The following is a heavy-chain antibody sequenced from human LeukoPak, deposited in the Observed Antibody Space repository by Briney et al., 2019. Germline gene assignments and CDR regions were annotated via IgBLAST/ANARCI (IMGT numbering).Heavy chain of an antibody. V-gene: IGHV5-51*01. CDR2: IYPGDSDT. Sequence: GESLKISCKTSGYSFTNYWLGWVRQMPGKGLEWMGIIYPGDSDTSYSPSFQGQVTISADKSISTAYLQWSSLKASDTAMYYCARRPRYSYGSNFDYWGQGTLVPVSS. CDR3: ARRPRYSYGSNFDY. CDR1: GYSFTNYW. J-gene: IGHJ4*02. D-gene: IGHD5-18*01.